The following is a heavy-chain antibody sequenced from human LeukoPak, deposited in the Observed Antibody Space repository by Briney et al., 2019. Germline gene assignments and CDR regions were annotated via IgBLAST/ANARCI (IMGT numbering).Heavy chain of an antibody. CDR3: ARPHSTSLFGVVTTKGDAFDI. CDR1: GGSISSSSYY. D-gene: IGHD3-3*01. J-gene: IGHJ3*02. V-gene: IGHV4-39*01. CDR2: IYYSGST. Sequence: PSETLSLTCTVSGGSISSSSYYWGWIRQPPGKGLEWIGSIYYSGSTYYNPSLKSRVTISVDTSKNQFSLKLSSVTAADTAVYYCARPHSTSLFGVVTTKGDAFDIWGQGTMVTVSS.